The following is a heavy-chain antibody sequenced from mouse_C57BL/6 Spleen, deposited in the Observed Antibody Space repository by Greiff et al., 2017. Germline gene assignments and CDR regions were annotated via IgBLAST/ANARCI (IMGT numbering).Heavy chain of an antibody. V-gene: IGHV5-9-1*02. CDR2: ISRGGDYI. CDR3: TRDYDGYARLSY. J-gene: IGHJ3*01. Sequence: EVQLVESGEGLVKPGGSLKLSCAASGFTFSSYAMSWVRQTPEKRLEWVAYISRGGDYISYADTVKGRFTITRDKARNTLYLQMSSLKSEDTAMYYCTRDYDGYARLSYWGQGTLVTVSA. CDR1: GFTFSSYA. D-gene: IGHD2-3*01.